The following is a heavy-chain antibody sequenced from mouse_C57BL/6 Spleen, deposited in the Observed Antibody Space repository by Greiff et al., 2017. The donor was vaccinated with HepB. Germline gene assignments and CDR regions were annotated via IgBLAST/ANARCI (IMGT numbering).Heavy chain of an antibody. Sequence: EVQLQESGGGLVQPKGSLKLSCAASGFSFNTYAMNWVRQAPGKGLEWVARIRSKSNNYATYYADSVKDRFTISRDDSESMLYLQMNNLKTEDTAMYYCVRRDYDVGAMDYWGQGTSVTVSS. CDR1: GFSFNTYA. J-gene: IGHJ4*01. D-gene: IGHD2-4*01. V-gene: IGHV10-1*01. CDR2: IRSKSNNYAT. CDR3: VRRDYDVGAMDY.